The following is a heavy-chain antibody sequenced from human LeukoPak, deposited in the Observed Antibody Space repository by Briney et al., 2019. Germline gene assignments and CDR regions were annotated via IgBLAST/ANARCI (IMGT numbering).Heavy chain of an antibody. V-gene: IGHV4-31*03. CDR3: ARADIAAAGIDY. Sequence: PSETLSLTCTVSGGSISSGGNYWSWIRQHPGKGLEWIGYIYYSGSTYYNPSLKSRVTISVDTSKNQFSLKLSSVTAADTAVYYCARADIAAAGIDYWGQGTLVTVSP. D-gene: IGHD6-13*01. CDR1: GGSISSGGNY. CDR2: IYYSGST. J-gene: IGHJ4*02.